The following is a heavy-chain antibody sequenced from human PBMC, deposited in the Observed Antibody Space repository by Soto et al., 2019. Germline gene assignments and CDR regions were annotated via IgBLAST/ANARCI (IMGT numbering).Heavy chain of an antibody. J-gene: IGHJ5*02. Sequence: QVQVQESGPGLVEPSETLSLTCIVSGGSITSSRHYWGWIRQPPGKGLEWIGSVASSGATYYNPSLSSRATIFGDTSKNQFSLDLNSLTVADTAMYHCARRNCFDLDCNEDWFDPWGQGILVTVSS. CDR1: GGSITSSRHY. CDR2: VASSGAT. V-gene: IGHV4-39*01. CDR3: ARRNCFDLDCNEDWFDP. D-gene: IGHD1-1*01.